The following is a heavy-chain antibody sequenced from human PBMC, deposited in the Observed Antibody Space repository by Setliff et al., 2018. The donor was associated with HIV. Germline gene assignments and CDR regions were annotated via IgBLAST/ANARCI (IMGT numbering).Heavy chain of an antibody. J-gene: IGHJ3*02. CDR1: GYSISSGYY. CDR2: IYHAGNT. CDR3: ARGTTLNVAPDAFDI. Sequence: ASETLSLTCTVTGYSISSGYYWAWIRQPPGKGLEWIGYIYHAGNTYYNPSLKSRVTISVDTSKNQISLRLNSLTAADTAVYYCARGTTLNVAPDAFDIWVQGTMVTVSS. V-gene: IGHV4-38-2*02. D-gene: IGHD4-17*01.